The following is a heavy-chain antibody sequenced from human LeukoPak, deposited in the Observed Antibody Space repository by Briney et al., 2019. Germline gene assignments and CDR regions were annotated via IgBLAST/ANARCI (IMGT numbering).Heavy chain of an antibody. J-gene: IGHJ6*03. D-gene: IGHD6-6*01. V-gene: IGHV3-53*01. Sequence: GGSLRLSCAASGFTVSSNYMSWVRQAPGKGLEWVSVIYSGGSTYYADSVKGRFSISRDNSKNTLYLQMNSLRAEDTAVYYCAKGIAARPYYYMDVWGKGTTVTVSS. CDR2: IYSGGST. CDR1: GFTVSSNY. CDR3: AKGIAARPYYYMDV.